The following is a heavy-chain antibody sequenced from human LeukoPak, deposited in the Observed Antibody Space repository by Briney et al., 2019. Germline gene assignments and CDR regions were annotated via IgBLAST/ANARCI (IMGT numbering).Heavy chain of an antibody. CDR2: IRYDGNNK. D-gene: IGHD3-10*01. V-gene: IGHV3-30*02. CDR3: ARVGFGDYYMDV. Sequence: HPGGSLRLSCGASGFTFSNYGMLWVRQAPGKGLDWVAFIRYDGNNKLYADSVKGRFTISRDNSKNTLYLHINSLRAEDTAVYYCARVGFGDYYMDVWGKGTTVTISS. J-gene: IGHJ6*03. CDR1: GFTFSNYG.